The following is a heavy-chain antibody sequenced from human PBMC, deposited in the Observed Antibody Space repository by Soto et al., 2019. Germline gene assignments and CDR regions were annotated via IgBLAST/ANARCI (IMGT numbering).Heavy chain of an antibody. CDR2: IIPILGIA. CDR3: ARDPMVYAKEVSWFDP. CDR1: GGTFSSYT. J-gene: IGHJ5*02. Sequence: SVKVSCKASGGTFSSYTISWVRQAPGQGLEWMGRIIPILGIANYAQKFQGRVTMTADKSTSTAYMELRSLRSDDTAVYYCARDPMVYAKEVSWFDPWGQGTLVTVSS. V-gene: IGHV1-69*04. D-gene: IGHD2-8*01.